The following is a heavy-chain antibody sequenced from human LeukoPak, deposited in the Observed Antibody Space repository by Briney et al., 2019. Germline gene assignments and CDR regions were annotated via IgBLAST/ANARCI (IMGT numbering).Heavy chain of an antibody. CDR1: GYTFTGYY. D-gene: IGHD3-22*01. CDR2: INPNSGGT. J-gene: IGHJ4*02. V-gene: IGHV1-2*02. Sequence: GASVKVSCQASGYTFTGYYMYWVRQAPGQGLEWMGWINPNSGGTNYAQKFQGRVTMTRDTSISTAYMELSRLRSDDTAVYYCARFTSGYYGYFDYRGQGTLVTVSS. CDR3: ARFTSGYYGYFDY.